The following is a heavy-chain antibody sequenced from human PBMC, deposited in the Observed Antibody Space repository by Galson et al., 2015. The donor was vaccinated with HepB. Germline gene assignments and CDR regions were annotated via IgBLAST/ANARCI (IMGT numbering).Heavy chain of an antibody. CDR1: GFAFSTFA. V-gene: IGHV3-33*01. Sequence: SLRLSCAASGFAFSTFAMHWVRQAPGKGLEWVAIIWFDGSNKYYIDSVEGRFTISRDNSKNTLYLQMNSLRADDTAVYYCARDPSSIATAGRADYWGQGTLVTVSS. CDR2: IWFDGSNK. CDR3: ARDPSSIATAGRADY. D-gene: IGHD6-13*01. J-gene: IGHJ4*02.